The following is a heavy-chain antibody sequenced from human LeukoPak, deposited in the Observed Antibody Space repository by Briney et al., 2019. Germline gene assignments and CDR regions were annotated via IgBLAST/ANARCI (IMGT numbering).Heavy chain of an antibody. CDR1: GGTFSSYA. J-gene: IGHJ4*02. D-gene: IGHD1-26*01. V-gene: IGHV1-69*04. CDR3: AGSRSGSYYGYYFDY. Sequence: GASVKVSCKASGGTFSSYAISWVRQAPGQGLEWMGRIIPILGIANYAQKFQGRVTITADKSTSTAYMELSSLRSEDTAVYYCAGSRSGSYYGYYFDYWGQGTLVTVSS. CDR2: IIPILGIA.